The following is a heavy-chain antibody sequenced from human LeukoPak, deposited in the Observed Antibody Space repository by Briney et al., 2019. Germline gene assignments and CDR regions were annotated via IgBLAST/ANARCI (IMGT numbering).Heavy chain of an antibody. D-gene: IGHD2-21*02. Sequence: GGSLRLSCIASKFTFGDYGMNWVRQAPGKGLEWVSFISSSGNTIYYTDSVKGRFTISRDNAKNSVNLQMSSLREEDTAVYYCAKDRSDFYYYYGMDVWGQGTTVTVSS. J-gene: IGHJ6*02. CDR2: ISSSGNTI. CDR1: KFTFGDYG. V-gene: IGHV3-48*02. CDR3: AKDRSDFYYYYGMDV.